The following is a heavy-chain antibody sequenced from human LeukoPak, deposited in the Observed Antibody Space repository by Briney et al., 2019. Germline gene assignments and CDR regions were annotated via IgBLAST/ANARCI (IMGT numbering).Heavy chain of an antibody. Sequence: PGGSLRLTCAASGFTVSSNYMSWVRQAPGKGLEWVSVIYSGGSRYCADSVKGRFTISRDNSKNTLYLQMNSLRAEDTAVYYCARDLFGRQSDYWGQGTLVTVSS. D-gene: IGHD3-10*01. CDR3: ARDLFGRQSDY. J-gene: IGHJ4*02. CDR2: IYSGGSR. CDR1: GFTVSSNY. V-gene: IGHV3-53*01.